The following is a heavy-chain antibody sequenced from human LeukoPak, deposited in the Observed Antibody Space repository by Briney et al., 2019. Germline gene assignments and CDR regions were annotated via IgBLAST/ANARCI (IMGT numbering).Heavy chain of an antibody. Sequence: SETLSLTCAVSGASISSSDWWSWVRQPPGKGLEWIGEIYHSGSTNSNPSPKSRVTISVDKSKNQFSLKLSSVTAADTAVYYCARDSRLLYYYGMDVWGPGATVTVSS. CDR3: ARDSRLLYYYGMDV. V-gene: IGHV4-4*02. CDR1: GASISSSDW. CDR2: IYHSGST. J-gene: IGHJ6*02. D-gene: IGHD3-10*01.